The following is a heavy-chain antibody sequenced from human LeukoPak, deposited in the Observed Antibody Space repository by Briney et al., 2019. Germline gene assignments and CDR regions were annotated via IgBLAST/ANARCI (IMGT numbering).Heavy chain of an antibody. CDR2: ISGSGGST. J-gene: IGHJ4*02. Sequence: GGSLRLSCAASGFTFSSHAMSWVRQAPGKGLEWVSAISGSGGSTYYADSVKGRFTISRDNSKNTLYLQMNSLRAEDTAVYYCAKDLDIVVVPAANWGQGTLVTVSS. CDR3: AKDLDIVVVPAAN. CDR1: GFTFSSHA. D-gene: IGHD2-2*03. V-gene: IGHV3-23*01.